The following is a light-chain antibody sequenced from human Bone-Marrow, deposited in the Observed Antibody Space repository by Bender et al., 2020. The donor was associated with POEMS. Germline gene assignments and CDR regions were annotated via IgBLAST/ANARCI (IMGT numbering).Light chain of an antibody. CDR1: SSDVGNFNL. CDR2: EVN. V-gene: IGLV2-14*02. J-gene: IGLJ2*01. Sequence: QSALTQPASVSGSPGQSITISCTGSSSDVGNFNLVSCYQQYPGKAPKLMIFEVNKRPSGVSARFSGSKSGNTASLTISGLQADDEAHYYCRSKRGIATLGVFGGGTMVTVL. CDR3: RSKRGIATLGV.